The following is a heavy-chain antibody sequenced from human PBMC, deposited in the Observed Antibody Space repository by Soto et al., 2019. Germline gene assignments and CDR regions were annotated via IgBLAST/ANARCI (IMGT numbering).Heavy chain of an antibody. J-gene: IGHJ5*02. CDR2: ISAYNGKT. CDR3: ARDLLYVYYYFGSGYQDCFDP. CDR1: GYIFSNYG. V-gene: IGHV1-18*01. Sequence: ASVKVSCKASGYIFSNYGISWVRQAPGQGLEWMAWISAYNGKTYYAQKVQDRVTVTTDTSTSTGYMELRSLRSEDTAVYYCARDLLYVYYYFGSGYQDCFDPWGQGTLVTVSS. D-gene: IGHD3-3*01.